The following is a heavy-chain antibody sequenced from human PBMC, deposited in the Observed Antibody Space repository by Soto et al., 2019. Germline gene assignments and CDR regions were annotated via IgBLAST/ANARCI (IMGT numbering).Heavy chain of an antibody. V-gene: IGHV3-74*01. CDR2: INSDGSST. J-gene: IGHJ4*02. CDR1: GFTFSSYW. Sequence: GESLKISCAASGFTFSSYWMHWVRQAPGKGLVWVSRINSDGSSTSYADSVKGRFTISRDNAKNTLYLQMNSLRAEDTAVYYCAREGGDLGAYYFDYWGQGTLVTVSS. CDR3: AREGGDLGAYYFDY. D-gene: IGHD1-26*01.